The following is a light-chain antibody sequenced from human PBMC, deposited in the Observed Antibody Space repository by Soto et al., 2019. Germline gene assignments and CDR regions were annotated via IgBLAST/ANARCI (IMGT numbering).Light chain of an antibody. CDR1: QSVKTF. CDR2: DAS. J-gene: IGKJ5*01. V-gene: IGKV3-11*01. CDR3: QQRSNWPPIT. Sequence: EIVLTQSPATLSLSPGERATLSCRAGQSVKTFLVWYQQRPGQAPRLLIYDASPRAAGIPARFSGSGFGTDFTLTISSLEPEDAAVYYCQQRSNWPPITFGQGTRLEIK.